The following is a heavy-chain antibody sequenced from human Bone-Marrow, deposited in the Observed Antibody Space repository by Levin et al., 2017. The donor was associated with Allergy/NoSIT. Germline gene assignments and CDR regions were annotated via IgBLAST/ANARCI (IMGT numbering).Heavy chain of an antibody. CDR1: GFTFSNAW. CDR2: IKSKTDGGTT. J-gene: IGHJ3*02. V-gene: IGHV3-15*01. Sequence: GGSLRLSCAASGFTFSNAWMSWVRQAPGKGLEWVGRIKSKTDGGTTDYAAPVKGRFTISRDDSKNTLYLQMNSLKTEDTAVYYCTTLVVVVITSPDAFDSWGQGTMVTVSS. CDR3: TTLVVVVITSPDAFDS. D-gene: IGHD3-22*01.